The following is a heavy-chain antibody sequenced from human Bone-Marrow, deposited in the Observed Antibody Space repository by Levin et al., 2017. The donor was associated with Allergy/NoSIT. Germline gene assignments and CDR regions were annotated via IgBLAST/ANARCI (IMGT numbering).Heavy chain of an antibody. CDR2: ISWNSGSI. J-gene: IGHJ4*02. Sequence: GGSLRLSCAASGFTFDDYAMHWVRQAPGKGLEWVSGISWNSGSIGYADSVKGRFTISRDNAKNSLYLQMNSLRAEDTALYYCAKDIHRRITMVRGVQPPLILFDYWGQGTLVTVSS. D-gene: IGHD3-10*01. V-gene: IGHV3-9*01. CDR1: GFTFDDYA. CDR3: AKDIHRRITMVRGVQPPLILFDY.